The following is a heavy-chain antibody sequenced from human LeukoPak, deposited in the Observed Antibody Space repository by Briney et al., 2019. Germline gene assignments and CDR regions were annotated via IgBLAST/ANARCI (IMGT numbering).Heavy chain of an antibody. J-gene: IGHJ4*02. CDR2: IYYSGST. Sequence: SETLSLTCTVSGGSISSGGYSWSWIRQHPGKGLEWIGYIYYSGSTYYNPSLKSRVTISVDTSKNQFSLKLSSVTAADTAVYYCARARARGYSSSWYFDYWGQGTLVTVSS. CDR3: ARARARGYSSSWYFDY. CDR1: GGSISSGGYS. V-gene: IGHV4-31*03. D-gene: IGHD6-13*01.